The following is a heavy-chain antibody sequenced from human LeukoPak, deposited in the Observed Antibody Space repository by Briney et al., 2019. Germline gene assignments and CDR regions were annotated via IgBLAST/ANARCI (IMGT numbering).Heavy chain of an antibody. V-gene: IGHV1-18*01. D-gene: IGHD1-26*01. CDR3: ARFRPRYSGSYYYYYGMDV. CDR1: GYTFTTNG. Sequence: ASVKVSCKASGYTFTTNGISWVRQAPGQGLEWMGWISANNGNTNYAQKLQGRVTMTTDTSTSTAYMELRSLRSDDTAVYYCARFRPRYSGSYYYYYGMDVWGQGTTVTVSS. CDR2: ISANNGNT. J-gene: IGHJ6*02.